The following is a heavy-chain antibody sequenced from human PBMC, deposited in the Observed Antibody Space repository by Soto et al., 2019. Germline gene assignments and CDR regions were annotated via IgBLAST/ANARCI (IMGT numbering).Heavy chain of an antibody. D-gene: IGHD1-1*01. CDR3: VRGCGTSNCPYYLDV. CDR1: GFTFSTYW. J-gene: IGHJ6*03. CDR2: IKQDGGDK. V-gene: IGHV3-7*01. Sequence: SGGSLRLSCEASGFTFSTYWMSWVRQAPGKGLEWVATIKQDGGDKYHVDSVRGRFTISRDNAESSLYLQMSSLRAEDTAVYYCVRGCGTSNCPYYLDVWGKATTVTVSS.